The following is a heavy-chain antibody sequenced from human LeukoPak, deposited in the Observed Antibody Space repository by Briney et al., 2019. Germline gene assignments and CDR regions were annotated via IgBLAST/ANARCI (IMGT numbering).Heavy chain of an antibody. CDR3: ARDRSTVPNWFDP. V-gene: IGHV1-2*02. CDR1: GYTFTGYY. Sequence: GASVKVSCKASGYTFTGYYMHWVRQAPGQGLEWMGWINPNSGGTNYAQKFQGRITMTRDTSISTAYMELSRLRSDDTAVYYCARDRSTVPNWFDPWGQGTLVTVSS. D-gene: IGHD2-21*02. CDR2: INPNSGGT. J-gene: IGHJ5*02.